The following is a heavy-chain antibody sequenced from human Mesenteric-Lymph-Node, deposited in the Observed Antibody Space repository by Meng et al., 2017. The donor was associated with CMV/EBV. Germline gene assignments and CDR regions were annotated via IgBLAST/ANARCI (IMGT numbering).Heavy chain of an antibody. D-gene: IGHD3-16*01. CDR1: GGSLSRYY. Sequence: GSLRLSCTVSGGSLSRYYWSWIRQPPGKGLEWIGYIFDSGRVNYNPSLKSRVDISIDTSRNQFSLRLNSVTAADTAVYYCARNRGCDYWGQGTLVTVSS. CDR2: IFDSGRV. V-gene: IGHV4-59*01. J-gene: IGHJ4*02. CDR3: ARNRGCDY.